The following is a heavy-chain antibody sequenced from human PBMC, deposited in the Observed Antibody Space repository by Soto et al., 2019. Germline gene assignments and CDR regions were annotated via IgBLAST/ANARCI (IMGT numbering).Heavy chain of an antibody. CDR1: GGSISSGGYY. J-gene: IGHJ4*02. V-gene: IGHV4-31*01. CDR2: IYYSGST. CDR3: ARDSPSLGYCSSTSCAGIVY. D-gene: IGHD2-2*01. Sequence: QVQLQESGPGLVKPSQTLSLTCTVSGGSISSGGYYWSWIRQHPGKGLEWIGYIYYSGSTYYNPSLTSLVTIAVDTSKNQFSLKLSSVTDADTAVYYCARDSPSLGYCSSTSCAGIVYWGQGTLVTVSS.